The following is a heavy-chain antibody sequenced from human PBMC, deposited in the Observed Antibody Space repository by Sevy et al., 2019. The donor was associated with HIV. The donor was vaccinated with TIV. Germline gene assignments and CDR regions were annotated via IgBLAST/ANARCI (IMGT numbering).Heavy chain of an antibody. CDR1: GFSFSANW. J-gene: IGHJ4*02. CDR2: IKGDGSDK. CDR3: AHETFGRSES. D-gene: IGHD3-16*01. V-gene: IGHV3-7*01. Sequence: GGSLRLSCTASGFSFSANWMNWVRQAPGKGLEWVANIKGDGSDKHYVDSVEGRFTVSRDNAKNVLYLQMNSLRVEDTAVYYCAHETFGRSESWGQGTLVTVSS.